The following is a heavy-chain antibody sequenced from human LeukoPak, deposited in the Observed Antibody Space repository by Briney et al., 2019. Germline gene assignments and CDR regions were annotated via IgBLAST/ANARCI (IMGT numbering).Heavy chain of an antibody. CDR1: GFTFSSHW. D-gene: IGHD3-22*01. CDR2: INSDGTST. CDR3: AREGTYSNGPDY. V-gene: IGHV3-74*01. J-gene: IGHJ4*02. Sequence: PGGSLRLSCAASGFTFSSHWMHSVRQAPGKGLVWVSRINSDGTSTTYADSVKGRFTISRDNAKNTLYLQMNSLRVEDTAVFHCAREGTYSNGPDYWGQGTLVTVSS.